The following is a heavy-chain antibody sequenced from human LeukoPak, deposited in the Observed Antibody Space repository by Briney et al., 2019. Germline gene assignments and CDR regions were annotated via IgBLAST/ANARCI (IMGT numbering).Heavy chain of an antibody. CDR1: GGSISSGGYY. CDR2: IYHSGST. Sequence: PSETLSLTCTVSGGSISSGGYYWSWIRQPPGKGLEWIGYIYHSGSTYYNPSLKSRATISVDRSKNQFSLKLSSVTAADTAVYYCARGLDAFDIWGQGTMVTASS. J-gene: IGHJ3*02. D-gene: IGHD3/OR15-3a*01. V-gene: IGHV4-30-2*01. CDR3: ARGLDAFDI.